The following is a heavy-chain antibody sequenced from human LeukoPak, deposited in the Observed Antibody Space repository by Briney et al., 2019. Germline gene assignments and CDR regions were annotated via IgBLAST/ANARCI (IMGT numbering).Heavy chain of an antibody. V-gene: IGHV4-59*08. CDR3: AGHHPRNTVDF. CDR2: ISDIGSI. CDR1: GGSISSYY. D-gene: IGHD2/OR15-2a*01. Sequence: SETLSLTCTVSGGSISSYYWSWIRQPPGKGLEWIAYISDIGSINYNPSLKSRVTISIDTSKNQFSLKLSSVTAADTAVYYCAGHHPRNTVDFWGQGTLVTVSS. J-gene: IGHJ4*02.